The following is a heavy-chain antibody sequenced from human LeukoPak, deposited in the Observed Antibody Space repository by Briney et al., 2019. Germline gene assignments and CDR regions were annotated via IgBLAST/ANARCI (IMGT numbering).Heavy chain of an antibody. D-gene: IGHD1-26*01. Sequence: SETLSLTCTVSGDSISSYYWSWIRQPPGKGLEWIGYIYYSGSTNYNPSLKSRVTISVDTSKNQFSLKLSSVTAADTAVYYCARHRISGSSFYFDYWGQGTLVTVSS. CDR1: GDSISSYY. CDR2: IYYSGST. V-gene: IGHV4-59*08. CDR3: ARHRISGSSFYFDY. J-gene: IGHJ4*02.